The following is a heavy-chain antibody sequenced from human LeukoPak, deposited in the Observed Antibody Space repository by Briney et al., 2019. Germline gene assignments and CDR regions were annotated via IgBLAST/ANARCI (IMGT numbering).Heavy chain of an antibody. CDR3: ARGFELLTGYFYYYDY. Sequence: PSETLSLTCIVSGGSISSYYWSWIRQPPGKGLEWIGYIYYSGSTNYNPSLKSRVTISVDTSKKQFSLRLSSVTAADTAVYYCARGFELLTGYFYYYDYWGQGTLVTVSS. CDR2: IYYSGST. CDR1: GGSISSYY. V-gene: IGHV4-59*01. J-gene: IGHJ4*02. D-gene: IGHD3-9*01.